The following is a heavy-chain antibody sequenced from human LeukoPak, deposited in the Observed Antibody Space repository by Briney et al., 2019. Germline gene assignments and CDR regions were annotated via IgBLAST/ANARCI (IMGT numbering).Heavy chain of an antibody. D-gene: IGHD1-26*01. CDR1: GFTFDDYA. CDR3: ARESRWELLKYFDY. J-gene: IGHJ4*02. CDR2: IYSGGST. V-gene: IGHV3-66*02. Sequence: GGSLRLSCAASGFTFDDYAMHWVRQAPGKGLEWVSVIYSGGSTYYADSVKGRFTISRDNSKNTLYLQMNSLRAEDTAVYYCARESRWELLKYFDYWGQGTLVTVSS.